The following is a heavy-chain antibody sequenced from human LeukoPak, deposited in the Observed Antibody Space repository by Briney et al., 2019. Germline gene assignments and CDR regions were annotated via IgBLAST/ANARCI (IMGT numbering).Heavy chain of an antibody. D-gene: IGHD3-9*01. CDR3: AKERRYFDWLLSSSALDY. J-gene: IGHJ4*02. CDR2: ISGSGGST. CDR1: GFTFSSYA. V-gene: IGHV3-23*01. Sequence: GGSLRLSCAASGFTFSSYAMSWVRQAPGKGLEWVSAISGSGGSTYYADSVKGRFTISRDNSKNTLYLQMNSLRAEDTAAYYCAKERRYFDWLLSSSALDYWGQGTLVTVSS.